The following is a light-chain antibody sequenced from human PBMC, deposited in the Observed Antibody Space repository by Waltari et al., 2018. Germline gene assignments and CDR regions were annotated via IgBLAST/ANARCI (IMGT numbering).Light chain of an antibody. CDR1: QSVSSY. Sequence: EIVLTQSPATLSLSPGERATLSCRASQSVSSYLAWYQQKPGQAPRLLIYDASNRATGIPARFSGSGSGTDFTLTISSLEPEDCAVYYCQQRSNWPQWTFGQGTKVEIK. CDR2: DAS. CDR3: QQRSNWPQWT. V-gene: IGKV3-11*01. J-gene: IGKJ1*01.